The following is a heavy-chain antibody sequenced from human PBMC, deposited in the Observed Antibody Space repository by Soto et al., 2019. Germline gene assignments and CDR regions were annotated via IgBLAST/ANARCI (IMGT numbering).Heavy chain of an antibody. Sequence: QVQLQQWGAGLLKPSETLSLTCAVYGGSFSGYYWSWIRQPPGKGLEWIGEINHSGSTNYNPSLKSRVTISVDTSKNQFSLKLSSVTAADTAVYYCARGRRGEITFGGVIVIPPQWGWFDPWGQGTLVTVSS. CDR2: INHSGST. D-gene: IGHD3-16*02. J-gene: IGHJ5*02. CDR3: ARGRRGEITFGGVIVIPPQWGWFDP. CDR1: GGSFSGYY. V-gene: IGHV4-34*01.